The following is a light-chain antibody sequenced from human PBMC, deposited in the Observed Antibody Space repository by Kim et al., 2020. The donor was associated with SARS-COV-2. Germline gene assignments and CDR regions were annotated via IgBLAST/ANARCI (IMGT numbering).Light chain of an antibody. Sequence: EIVLAQSPDFQSVTPKENVTITCRASQSIGSDLHWYQQRPDQPPRLLIKYASQPFSGVPSRFSGSGSGTVFILTINSLEAEDVAVYYCLQTSSLPHTFGQGTKLEI. V-gene: IGKV6-21*01. J-gene: IGKJ2*01. CDR3: LQTSSLPHT. CDR2: YAS. CDR1: QSIGSD.